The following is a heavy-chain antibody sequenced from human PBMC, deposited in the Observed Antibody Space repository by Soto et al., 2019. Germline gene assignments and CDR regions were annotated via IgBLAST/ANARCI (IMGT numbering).Heavy chain of an antibody. J-gene: IGHJ4*02. CDR1: DGSISGYH. Sequence: SETLSLTCTVSDGSISGYHWSWIRQPPGKGLEWIGYIYYSGSTNYNPSLKSRVTISVDTSKNQFSLKLGSVTAADTAVYYCARGNTAIFSWGQGTLVTVSS. D-gene: IGHD5-18*01. CDR2: IYYSGST. CDR3: ARGNTAIFS. V-gene: IGHV4-59*01.